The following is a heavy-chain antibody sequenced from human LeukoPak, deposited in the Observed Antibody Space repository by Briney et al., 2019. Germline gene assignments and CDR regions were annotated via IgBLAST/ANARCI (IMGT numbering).Heavy chain of an antibody. D-gene: IGHD1-26*01. CDR3: ARAGGWELPGYYYYMDV. CDR2: TSAYNGNT. V-gene: IGHV1-18*01. J-gene: IGHJ6*03. CDR1: GYTFTSYG. Sequence: ASVKVSCKASGYTFTSYGISWVRQAPGQGLEWMGWTSAYNGNTNYAQKLQGRVTMTTDTSTSTAYMELRSLRPDDTAVYYCARAGGWELPGYYYYMDVWGKGTTVTVSS.